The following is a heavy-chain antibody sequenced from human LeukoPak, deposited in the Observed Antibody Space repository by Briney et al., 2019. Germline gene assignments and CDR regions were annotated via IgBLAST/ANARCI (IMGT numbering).Heavy chain of an antibody. J-gene: IGHJ4*02. CDR3: AGDTFLGRSSYSDS. CDR1: GFTATSNY. CDR2: FYSGGST. D-gene: IGHD2/OR15-2a*01. Sequence: GGSLRPSCAASGFTATSNYISWVRHAPGKGLGWVSIFYSGGSTYYADSVKGRFTISRYNSKNTLYLQMNSLRAEDTAVYYCAGDTFLGRSSYSDSWGQGALVTVSS. V-gene: IGHV3-53*01.